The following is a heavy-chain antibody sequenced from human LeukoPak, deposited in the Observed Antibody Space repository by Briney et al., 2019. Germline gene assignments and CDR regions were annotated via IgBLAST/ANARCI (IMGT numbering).Heavy chain of an antibody. Sequence: GGSLRLSCAASGFTFSSYAMSWVRQAPGKGLEWVSAISGSGGSTYYADSMKGRFTISRDNSKNTLYLQMNSLRAEDTAVYYCAKGSVIVGMNFDYWGQGTLVTVSS. V-gene: IGHV3-23*01. CDR1: GFTFSSYA. CDR2: ISGSGGST. CDR3: AKGSVIVGMNFDY. J-gene: IGHJ4*02. D-gene: IGHD3-22*01.